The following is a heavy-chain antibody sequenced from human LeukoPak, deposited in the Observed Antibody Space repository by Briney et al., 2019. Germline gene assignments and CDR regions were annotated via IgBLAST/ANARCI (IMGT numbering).Heavy chain of an antibody. D-gene: IGHD5-24*01. Sequence: ASVKVSCKASGYTFTRYTINWLRQAPGQGLEWMGWINTKTGNPTYAQGVTGRYVFSLDTSVSTAYLQINSLRAEDTAMHYCARDQGLEIDAFDIWGQGTMVTVSS. V-gene: IGHV7-4-1*02. J-gene: IGHJ3*02. CDR3: ARDQGLEIDAFDI. CDR2: INTKTGNP. CDR1: GYTFTRYT.